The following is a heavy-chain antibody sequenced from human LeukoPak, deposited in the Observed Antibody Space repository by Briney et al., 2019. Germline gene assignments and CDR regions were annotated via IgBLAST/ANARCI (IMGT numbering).Heavy chain of an antibody. CDR3: ARDHPGDTAMVTDYFDY. CDR1: GFTFDDYA. V-gene: IGHV3-9*01. Sequence: PGGSLRLSCAASGFTFDDYAMHWVRQAPGKGLEWVSGISWNSGRINYADSVKGRFTISRDNAKNSLYLQMNSLRAEDTAVYYCARDHPGDTAMVTDYFDYWGQGTLVTVSS. D-gene: IGHD5-18*01. J-gene: IGHJ4*02. CDR2: ISWNSGRI.